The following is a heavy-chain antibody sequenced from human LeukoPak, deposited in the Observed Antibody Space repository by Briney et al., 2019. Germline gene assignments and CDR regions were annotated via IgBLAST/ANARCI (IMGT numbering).Heavy chain of an antibody. V-gene: IGHV3-21*01. D-gene: IGHD3-22*01. CDR1: GFTFSKCA. CDR3: ARLSGVVNAFDY. Sequence: GGSLRLSCAASGFTFSKCAMSWVRQSPGKGLEWVSSISSGSSDISYADSVKGRFTISRDNAKYSLYLQVNSLRAEDTAVYYCARLSGVVNAFDYWGQGTLVTVSS. CDR2: ISSGSSDI. J-gene: IGHJ4*02.